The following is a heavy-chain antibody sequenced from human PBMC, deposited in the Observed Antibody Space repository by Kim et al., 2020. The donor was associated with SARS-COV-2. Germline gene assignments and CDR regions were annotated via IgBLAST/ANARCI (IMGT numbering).Heavy chain of an antibody. CDR2: ISYNGNKK. Sequence: GGSLRLSCVASGFTFSNYGMHWVRQAPGKRLEWVAAISYNGNKKYDADYVKGRFTISRDNSMSTLLLQMNGLRAEDTAVYYCARGDHYNFWSGFSLWGQG. CDR3: ARGDHYNFWSGFSL. V-gene: IGHV3-30-3*01. D-gene: IGHD3-3*01. CDR1: GFTFSNYG. J-gene: IGHJ1*01.